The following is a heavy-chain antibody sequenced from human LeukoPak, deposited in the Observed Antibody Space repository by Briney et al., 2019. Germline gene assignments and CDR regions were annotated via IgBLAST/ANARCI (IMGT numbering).Heavy chain of an antibody. J-gene: IGHJ4*02. V-gene: IGHV3-30*04. CDR1: GFTFSSYA. D-gene: IGHD6-19*01. Sequence: PGGSLRLSCAASGFTFSSYAMHWVRQAPGKGLEWVAVISYDGGNKYYADSVKGRFTISRDNSKNTLYLQMNSLRAEDTAVYYCARERLNSGWYDYWGQGTLVTVSS. CDR3: ARERLNSGWYDY. CDR2: ISYDGGNK.